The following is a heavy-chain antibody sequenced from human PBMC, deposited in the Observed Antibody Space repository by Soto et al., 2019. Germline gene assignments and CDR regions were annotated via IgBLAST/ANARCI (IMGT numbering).Heavy chain of an antibody. CDR1: GGTFSSYA. V-gene: IGHV1-69*01. CDR2: IIPIFGTA. D-gene: IGHD3-22*01. Sequence: VKVSCKASGGTFSSYAISWVRQAPGQGLEWMGGIIPIFGTANYAQKFQGRVTITADESTSTAYMELSSLRSEDTAVYYCARGTYYYDSSGYYYSSSGMDVWGQGTTVTVSS. CDR3: ARGTYYYDSSGYYYSSSGMDV. J-gene: IGHJ6*02.